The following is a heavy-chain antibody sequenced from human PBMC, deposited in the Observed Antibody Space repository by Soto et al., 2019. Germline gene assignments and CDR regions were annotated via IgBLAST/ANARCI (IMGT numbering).Heavy chain of an antibody. CDR2: ISGSGGST. CDR3: AKESVGSSWYASPGYYFDY. Sequence: EVQLLESGGGLVQPGGSLRLSCAASGFTFSSYAMSWVRQAPGKGLEWVSAISGSGGSTYYADPVKCRFTISRDNSKNALDLQVNSLRAEDTALYYCAKESVGSSWYASPGYYFDYWGQGTLVTVSS. J-gene: IGHJ4*02. V-gene: IGHV3-23*01. CDR1: GFTFSSYA. D-gene: IGHD6-13*01.